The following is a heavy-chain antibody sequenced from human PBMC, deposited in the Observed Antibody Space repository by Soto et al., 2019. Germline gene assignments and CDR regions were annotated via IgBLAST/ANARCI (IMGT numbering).Heavy chain of an antibody. CDR3: SRARYCTSPSCYNHYYYGMDI. D-gene: IGHD2-2*02. J-gene: IGHJ6*02. CDR2: IGVYNGKT. CDR1: GYTFTKYG. V-gene: IGHV1-18*04. Sequence: QEQLVQSGGEVKKPGASVRVSCKASGYTFTKYGITWVRQAPGQGLEWMWWIGVYNGKTNYARKLQGRVSVTASTSARTVYMELRSLRSADTAVYYCSRARYCTSPSCYNHYYYGMDIWGQGTTVSVSS.